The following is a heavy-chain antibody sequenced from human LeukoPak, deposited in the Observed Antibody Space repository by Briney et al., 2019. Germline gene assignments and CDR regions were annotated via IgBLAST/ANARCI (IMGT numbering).Heavy chain of an antibody. CDR1: GFTFSSYS. CDR2: ISSSSSYI. Sequence: GGSLRLSCAASGFTFSSYSMNWVRQAPGKGLEWVSSISSSSSYIYYADSVKGRFTISRDNAKNSLYLQMNSLRAEDTAVYYCAKDGDYYGSGSYYRTAPYYYGMDVWGQGTTVTVSS. CDR3: AKDGDYYGSGSYYRTAPYYYGMDV. J-gene: IGHJ6*02. V-gene: IGHV3-21*01. D-gene: IGHD3-10*01.